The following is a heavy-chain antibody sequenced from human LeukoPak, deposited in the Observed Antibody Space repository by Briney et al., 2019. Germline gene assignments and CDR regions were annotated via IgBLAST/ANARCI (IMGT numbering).Heavy chain of an antibody. CDR3: ARFYYDSSGSLGYFDY. CDR2: INHSGST. Sequence: SETLSLTCAVYGGSFSGYYWSWIRQPPGKGLEWIGKINHSGSTNYNPSLKSRVTISVDTSKNQFSLKLSSVTAADTAVYYCARFYYDSSGSLGYFDYWGQGTLVTVSS. D-gene: IGHD3-22*01. V-gene: IGHV4-34*01. J-gene: IGHJ4*02. CDR1: GGSFSGYY.